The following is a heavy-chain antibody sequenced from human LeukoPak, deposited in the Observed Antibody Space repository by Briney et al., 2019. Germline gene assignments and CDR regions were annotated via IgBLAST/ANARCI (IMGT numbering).Heavy chain of an antibody. CDR2: ILGSGGST. V-gene: IGHV3-23*01. J-gene: IGHJ4*02. CDR1: GFTFSSYA. Sequence: GASLRLSCAASGFTFSSYAMSWVRQAPGKGLEWVSAILGSGGSTYYADSVKGRFTVSRDNSKSTLYLQMNSLRAEDIALYYCAKWGDYDVLTGYYVPDYWGQGTLVTVSS. D-gene: IGHD3-9*01. CDR3: AKWGDYDVLTGYYVPDY.